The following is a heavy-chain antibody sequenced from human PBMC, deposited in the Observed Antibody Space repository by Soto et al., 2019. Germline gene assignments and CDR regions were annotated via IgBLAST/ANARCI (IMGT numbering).Heavy chain of an antibody. V-gene: IGHV1-69*01. Sequence: KISCKGSGYSFTSYWIGWVRQMPGKGLEWMGGIIPIFGTANYAQKFQGRVTITADESTSTAYMELSSLRSEDTAVYYCAVISSPYYYYGMDVWGQGTTVTVSS. D-gene: IGHD6-13*01. CDR1: GYSFTSYW. CDR2: IIPIFGTA. J-gene: IGHJ6*02. CDR3: AVISSPYYYYGMDV.